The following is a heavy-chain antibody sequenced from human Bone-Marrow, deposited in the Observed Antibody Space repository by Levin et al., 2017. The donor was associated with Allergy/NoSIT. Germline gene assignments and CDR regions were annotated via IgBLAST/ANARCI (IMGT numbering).Heavy chain of an antibody. CDR3: AKLVVPAANWYFDL. D-gene: IGHD2-2*01. CDR1: GFTFNNDA. J-gene: IGHJ2*01. CDR2: FSGTGRST. V-gene: IGHV3-23*01. Sequence: GESLKISCAASGFTFNNDAMVWVRQAPEKGLEWVSSFSGTGRSTYYSDSVKGRFTISRDNSQNTLYLQMNSLTVEDTAVYYCAKLVVPAANWYFDLWGRGTLVTVSS.